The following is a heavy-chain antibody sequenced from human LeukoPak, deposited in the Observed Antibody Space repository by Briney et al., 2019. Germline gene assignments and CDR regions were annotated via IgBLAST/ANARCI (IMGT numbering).Heavy chain of an antibody. D-gene: IGHD1-26*01. CDR2: INPSGGFT. V-gene: IGHV1-46*01. CDR3: ARDQSGEWELLSGWWFDP. J-gene: IGHJ5*02. CDR1: GYSFSTHW. Sequence: GDSVKVSCKASGYSFSTHWMHWVRQAPGQGLEWMGIINPSGGFTSYAQKLQGRVTVTRDMSTSTVYMELSNLRSEDTAVYYCARDQSGEWELLSGWWFDPWGQGTLVTVSS.